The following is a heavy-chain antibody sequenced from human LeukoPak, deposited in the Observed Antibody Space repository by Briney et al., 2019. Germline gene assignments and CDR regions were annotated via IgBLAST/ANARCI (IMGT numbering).Heavy chain of an antibody. CDR1: GFTFSSYA. CDR2: ISGSGGST. CDR3: AKGVNLPSYYFDY. Sequence: PGGSLRLSCAASGFTFSSYAMSWVRQAPGKGLEWVSAISGSGGSTYYADSVKGRFTISRDDSKNTLYLQMNSLRAEDTAVYYCAKGVNLPSYYFDYWGQGTLVTVSS. V-gene: IGHV3-23*01. J-gene: IGHJ4*02. D-gene: IGHD2-21*01.